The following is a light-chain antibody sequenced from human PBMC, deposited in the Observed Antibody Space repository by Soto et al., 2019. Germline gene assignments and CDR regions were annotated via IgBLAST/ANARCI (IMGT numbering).Light chain of an antibody. J-gene: IGKJ4*01. CDR3: QQFGVSPP. CDR2: GAS. Sequence: EIVLTQSPGTLSLSPGERATLSCRASQTITPTFLAWYQQKPGQAPRLRIYGASSRATDIPDRFSGSGSGTDFTLTISKLEPEEFAVYYCQQFGVSPPFGGGTKVDIK. CDR1: QTITPTF. V-gene: IGKV3-20*01.